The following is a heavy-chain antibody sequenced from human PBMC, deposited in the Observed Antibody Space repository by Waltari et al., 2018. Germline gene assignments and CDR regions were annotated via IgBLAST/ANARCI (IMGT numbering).Heavy chain of an antibody. V-gene: IGHV3-74*01. Sequence: EVQLVESGGGIVQPGGSLRLSCSAFGFTFGSNWMHWVRQAPGKALVWVSRINTGWRTTNYADSVKGRFTISRDNAKNTVDLQINSLRAEETAVYYCARGKKDGWYLDLWGRGSLVTVSS. CDR2: INTGWRTT. J-gene: IGHJ2*01. CDR1: GFTFGSNW. CDR3: ARGKKDGWYLDL.